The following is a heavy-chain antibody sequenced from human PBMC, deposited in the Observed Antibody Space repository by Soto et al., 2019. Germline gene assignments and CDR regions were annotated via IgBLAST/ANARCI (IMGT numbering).Heavy chain of an antibody. CDR3: ARGGGLRWPPT. CDR1: GGSLSGYY. Sequence: QVQLQQRGAGLLKPSETLSLTCGVYGGSLSGYYWSWIRQLPGKGLEWIWEITPGGSAAYHSSLRRRAALSRDPSKHQRPLEMNPVTGADTGVYYCARGGGLRWPPTWGQRSLGSVSS. D-gene: IGHD2-21*01. CDR2: ITPGGSA. J-gene: IGHJ4*02. V-gene: IGHV4-34*01.